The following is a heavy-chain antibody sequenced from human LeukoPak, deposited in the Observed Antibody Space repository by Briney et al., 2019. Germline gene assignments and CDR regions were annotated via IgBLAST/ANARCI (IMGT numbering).Heavy chain of an antibody. Sequence: PGGSLRLSCAASGFTFSNYAMTWVRQAPGKGLEWVSSITGNGGSTYYADSVKGRFSISRDNSKNTLYLQMDSLRAEDTAVYHCARDSGSYLQPTDYWGQGTLVTVSS. CDR1: GFTFSNYA. V-gene: IGHV3-23*01. CDR2: ITGNGGST. J-gene: IGHJ4*02. D-gene: IGHD1-26*01. CDR3: ARDSGSYLQPTDY.